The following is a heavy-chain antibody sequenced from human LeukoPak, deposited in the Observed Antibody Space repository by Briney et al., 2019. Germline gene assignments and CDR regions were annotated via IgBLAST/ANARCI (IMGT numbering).Heavy chain of an antibody. Sequence: QPGGSLRLSCAASGFTFSSYAMSWVRQAPGKGLEWVSAISGSGGSTYYADSVKGRFTISRDNSKNTLYLQMNSLRAEDTAVYYCAKVRGPSGWSLTDDAFDIWGQGTMVTVSS. CDR1: GFTFSSYA. CDR2: ISGSGGST. CDR3: AKVRGPSGWSLTDDAFDI. J-gene: IGHJ3*02. D-gene: IGHD6-19*01. V-gene: IGHV3-23*01.